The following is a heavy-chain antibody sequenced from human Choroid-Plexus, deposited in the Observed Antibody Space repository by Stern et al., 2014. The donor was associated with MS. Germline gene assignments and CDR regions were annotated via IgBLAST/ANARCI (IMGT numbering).Heavy chain of an antibody. CDR2: GSYDGSNK. V-gene: IGHV3-30*18. Sequence: VQLVESGGGVVQPGRPLRLSCVASGFTLGSCAMHWVRQAPGKGLEWVSGGSYDGSNKYYADSVKGRVTIYRDNSQNTLYMQMSSLRPEDTAVYYCAKDRQYLTYFFDHWGQGSLVTVSS. D-gene: IGHD2/OR15-2a*01. CDR3: AKDRQYLTYFFDH. CDR1: GFTLGSCA. J-gene: IGHJ5*02.